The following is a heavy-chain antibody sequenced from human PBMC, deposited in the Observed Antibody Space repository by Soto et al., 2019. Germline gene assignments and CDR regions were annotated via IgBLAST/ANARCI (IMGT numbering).Heavy chain of an antibody. V-gene: IGHV4-34*01. CDR2: MSHSGGT. J-gene: IGHJ3*02. Sequence: QVQLQQWGAGLLKPSETLSLTCAVYGGSVNSGNYYWSWIRQPPGKGLEWIGEMSHSGGTHFNPSLKSRVPISVDTSKNQFSLKMSSVTAADTALYYCARVERGTATTVVDAFDIWGPGTLGTVSS. D-gene: IGHD1-1*01. CDR3: ARVERGTATTVVDAFDI. CDR1: GGSVNSGNYY.